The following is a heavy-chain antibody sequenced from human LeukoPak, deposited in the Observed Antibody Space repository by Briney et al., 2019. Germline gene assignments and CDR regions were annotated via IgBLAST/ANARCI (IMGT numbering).Heavy chain of an antibody. CDR2: ISGSGGST. CDR1: GFAFSSYA. V-gene: IGHV3-23*01. Sequence: GGSLRLSCAASGFAFSSYAMRWVRQAPGKGLEWVSAISGSGGSTFYADSVKGRFTIPRDNSKNTLYLQMNSLRAEDTAVYYCARSVLTGYFSYYYGMDVWGQGTTVTVSS. J-gene: IGHJ6*02. D-gene: IGHD3-9*01. CDR3: ARSVLTGYFSYYYGMDV.